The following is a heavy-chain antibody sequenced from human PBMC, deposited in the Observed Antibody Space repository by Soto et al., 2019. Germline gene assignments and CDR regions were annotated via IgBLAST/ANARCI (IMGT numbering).Heavy chain of an antibody. Sequence: QVQLVESGGGVVQPGRSLRLSCAASGFTFSSYAMHWVRQAPGKGLEWVAVIAYDGRNKYYADSVKGRFTISIDNSKNTLYLQMNSLRIEHMAESYCAIEPERGVDYWGQGTLVTVSS. V-gene: IGHV3-30*04. CDR1: GFTFSSYA. D-gene: IGHD1-1*01. CDR3: AIEPERGVDY. J-gene: IGHJ4*02. CDR2: IAYDGRNK.